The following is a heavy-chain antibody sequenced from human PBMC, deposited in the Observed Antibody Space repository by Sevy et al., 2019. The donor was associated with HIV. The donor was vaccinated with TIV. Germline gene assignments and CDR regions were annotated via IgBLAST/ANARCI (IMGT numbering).Heavy chain of an antibody. D-gene: IGHD1-7*01. CDR3: AIDRRNYAGQYFDY. CDR2: ISSGSTYT. CDR1: GFTFSDFY. V-gene: IGHV3-11*06. J-gene: IGHJ4*02. Sequence: GGSLRLSCEVSGFTFSDFYMSWIRQAPGKGLEWVSDISSGSTYTKSADSVKRRFTISRDNAKNSLYLQMNSLRVEDTAVYYCAIDRRNYAGQYFDYWGQGTLVTVSS.